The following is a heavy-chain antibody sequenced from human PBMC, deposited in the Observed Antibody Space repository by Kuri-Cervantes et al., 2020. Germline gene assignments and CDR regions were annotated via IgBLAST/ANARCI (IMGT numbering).Heavy chain of an antibody. CDR1: GGSISSSNYY. Sequence: SETLSLTCTVSGGSISSSNYYWGWIRQPPGKGLEWIGSIYYSGNTYYNPSLKSRVTISVDTSKNQFSLKLSSVTAADTAVYYCARQGSPNYYYDSGDVFDIWGQGTMVTVSS. CDR3: ARQGSPNYYYDSGDVFDI. J-gene: IGHJ3*02. D-gene: IGHD3-22*01. CDR2: IYYSGNT. V-gene: IGHV4-39*01.